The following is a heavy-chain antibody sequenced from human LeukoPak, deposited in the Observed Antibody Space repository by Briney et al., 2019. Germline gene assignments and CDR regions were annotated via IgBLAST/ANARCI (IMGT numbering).Heavy chain of an antibody. CDR2: IDDSGGRT. Sequence: PGGSLRLSCTASGFIFSNYAMSWVRRAPGKGLAWVSTIDDSGGRTYYADSVKGRFTISRDNSKNTLYLQMNSLRAEDTAVYYCANYCGGDCYKDYWGQGTLVTVSS. CDR3: ANYCGGDCYKDY. CDR1: GFIFSNYA. V-gene: IGHV3-23*01. D-gene: IGHD2-21*01. J-gene: IGHJ4*02.